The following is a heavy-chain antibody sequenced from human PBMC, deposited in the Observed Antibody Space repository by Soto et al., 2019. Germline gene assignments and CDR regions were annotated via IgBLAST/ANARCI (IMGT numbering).Heavy chain of an antibody. Sequence: SETLSVTCTVSGDSISTFYWGWMRQSPGKELEWIGYVYYTGSTNYNPSLKSRVTISVDRSKNQFSLKLTSANAADTAVYYCARGRTVRNYADDSSDYFYFFDYWGQGTQVTVSS. CDR2: VYYTGST. CDR1: GDSISTFY. CDR3: ARGRTVRNYADDSSDYFYFFDY. V-gene: IGHV4-59*01. J-gene: IGHJ4*02. D-gene: IGHD3-22*01.